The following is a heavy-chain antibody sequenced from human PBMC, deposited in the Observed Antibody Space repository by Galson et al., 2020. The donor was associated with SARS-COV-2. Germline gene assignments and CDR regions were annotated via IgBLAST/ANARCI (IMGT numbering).Heavy chain of an antibody. V-gene: IGHV5-51*01. CDR1: GYDFAIYW. Sequence: GGSLKISCEASGYDFAIYWIGWVRQMPGKGLEWMGIIYPGDSDTRFSPSFQGQVTMSVDKFINTAYLQWSGLEASDTAIYYCARWGRAVAGYFFDYWGQGTLVTVSS. D-gene: IGHD7-27*01. CDR3: ARWGRAVAGYFFDY. J-gene: IGHJ4*02. CDR2: IYPGDSDT.